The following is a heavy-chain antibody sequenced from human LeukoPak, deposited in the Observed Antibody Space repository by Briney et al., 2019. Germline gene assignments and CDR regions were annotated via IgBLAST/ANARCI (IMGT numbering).Heavy chain of an antibody. Sequence: PGGSLRLSCAASGFTFSRYAMSWVRQSPGEGLEWVSAISGSGGDTYYADSVKGRFTISRDNSKNTLYLQMNSLRAEDTAIYYCADYTGTTGFDYWGQGTLVTVSS. CDR1: GFTFSRYA. V-gene: IGHV3-23*01. CDR3: ADYTGTTGFDY. D-gene: IGHD1-26*01. CDR2: ISGSGGDT. J-gene: IGHJ4*02.